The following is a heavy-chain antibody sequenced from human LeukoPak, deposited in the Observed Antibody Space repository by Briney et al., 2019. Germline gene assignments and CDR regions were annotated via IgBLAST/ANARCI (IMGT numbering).Heavy chain of an antibody. CDR2: IYYSGST. CDR3: ASLKDIVVVPAAIFNV. J-gene: IGHJ6*02. V-gene: IGHV4-39*01. CDR1: GGSISSSSYY. Sequence: SETLSLTCTVSGGSISSSSYYWGWIRQPPGKGLEWIGSIYYSGSTYYNPSLKSRVTISVDTSKNQFSLKLSSVTAADTAVYYCASLKDIVVVPAAIFNVWGQGTTVTVSS. D-gene: IGHD2-2*01.